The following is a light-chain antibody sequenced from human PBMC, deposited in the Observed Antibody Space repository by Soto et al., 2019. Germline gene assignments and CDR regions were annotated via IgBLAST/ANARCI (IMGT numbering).Light chain of an antibody. CDR3: SSYTSSSTRV. CDR1: SSDVGAYNF. J-gene: IGLJ1*01. V-gene: IGLV2-14*03. CDR2: DVS. Sequence: QSALTQPASVSGSPGQSITISCTGTSSDVGAYNFVSWYQQHPGKVPKLMIFDVSSRPSGVSDRFSSSKSGNTASLTISGLQAEDEGDYYCSSYTSSSTRVFGSGTKLTVL.